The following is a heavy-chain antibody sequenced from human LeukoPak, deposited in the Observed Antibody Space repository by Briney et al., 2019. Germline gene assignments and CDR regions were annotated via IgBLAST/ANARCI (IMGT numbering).Heavy chain of an antibody. V-gene: IGHV1-2*02. CDR2: INPNSGGT. J-gene: IGHJ3*02. Sequence: ASVKVSCKASGYTFTGYYMHWVRQAPGQGLEWMGWINPNSGGTNYAQKFQGRVTMTRDTSISTAYMELSRLRSDDTAVYYCAILGSVVVPAATSPGAFDIWGQGTMVTVSS. CDR3: AILGSVVVPAATSPGAFDI. CDR1: GYTFTGYY. D-gene: IGHD2-2*01.